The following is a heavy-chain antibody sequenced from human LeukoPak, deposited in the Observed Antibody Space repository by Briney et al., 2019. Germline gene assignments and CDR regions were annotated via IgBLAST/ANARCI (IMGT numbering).Heavy chain of an antibody. CDR2: INPNSGGT. CDR3: ARLAPCSGDSCYYFDY. CDR1: GYTFTGYY. J-gene: IGHJ4*02. Sequence: ASVKVSCKASGYTFTGYYMHWVRQAPGQGLEWMGWINPNSGGTNYAQKFQGRVTMTRDTSISTAYMELSRLRSDDTAVYYCARLAPCSGDSCYYFDYWGQGTLVTVSS. V-gene: IGHV1-2*02. D-gene: IGHD2-15*01.